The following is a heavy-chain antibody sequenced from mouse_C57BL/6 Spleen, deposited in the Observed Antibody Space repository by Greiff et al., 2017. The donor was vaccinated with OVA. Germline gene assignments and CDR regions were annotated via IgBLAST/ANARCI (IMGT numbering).Heavy chain of an antibody. CDR1: GYAFSSSW. J-gene: IGHJ2*01. CDR3: AREETTVYFDY. Sequence: QVQLQQSGPELVKPGASVKISCKASGYAFSSSWMNWVKQRPGKGLEWIGRIYPGDGDTNYNGKFKGKATLTADKSSSTAYMQLSSLTSEDSAVYVCAREETTVYFDYWGQGTTLTVSS. D-gene: IGHD1-1*01. CDR2: IYPGDGDT. V-gene: IGHV1-82*01.